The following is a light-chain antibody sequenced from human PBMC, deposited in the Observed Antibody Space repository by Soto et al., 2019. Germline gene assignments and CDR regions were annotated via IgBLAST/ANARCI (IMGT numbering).Light chain of an antibody. Sequence: EIVLTQSPATLSLSPGERATLSCRASQSVSSYLAWYQQKPGQAPRLLIYDASNRATGIPARFSGSGSGTDFTLTISSPEPEAFAVYYCQQRSNWPPMYTFGQGTKLEIK. CDR1: QSVSSY. CDR3: QQRSNWPPMYT. CDR2: DAS. J-gene: IGKJ2*01. V-gene: IGKV3-11*01.